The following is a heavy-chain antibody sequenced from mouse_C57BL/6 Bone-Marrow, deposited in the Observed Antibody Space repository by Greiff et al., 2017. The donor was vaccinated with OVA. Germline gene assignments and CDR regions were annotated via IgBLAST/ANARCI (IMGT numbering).Heavy chain of an antibody. D-gene: IGHD2-3*01. V-gene: IGHV1-81*01. CDR1: GYTFTSYG. CDR2: IYPRSGNT. CDR3: ARHGYCHYYAMDY. Sequence: QVQLQQSGAELARPGASVKLSCKASGYTFTSYGISWVKQRTGQGLEWIGEIYPRSGNTYYTEKFKGKATLTADKSSSTAYMELRSLTSEDSAVYFCARHGYCHYYAMDYWGQGTSVTVSS. J-gene: IGHJ4*01.